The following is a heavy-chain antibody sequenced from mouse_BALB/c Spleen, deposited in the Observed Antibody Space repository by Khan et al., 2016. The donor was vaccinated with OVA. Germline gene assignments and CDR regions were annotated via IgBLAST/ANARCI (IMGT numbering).Heavy chain of an antibody. D-gene: IGHD2-10*01. CDR3: ARETAYYGNYEAMDY. J-gene: IGHJ4*01. Sequence: QVQLKESGPGLVAPSQSLSITCTVSGFSLTNYGVHWVRQPPGKGLEWLGVIWAGGSTNYNSALMSRQSIRKDNSRSQVFLKLNSLQTDDTARYYCARETAYYGNYEAMDYWGQGTSVTVSS. CDR2: IWAGGST. CDR1: GFSLTNYG. V-gene: IGHV2-9*02.